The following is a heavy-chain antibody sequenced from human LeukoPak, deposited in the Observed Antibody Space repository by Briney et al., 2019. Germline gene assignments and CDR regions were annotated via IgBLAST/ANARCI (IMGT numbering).Heavy chain of an antibody. J-gene: IGHJ2*01. Sequence: SETLSLTCTVSGGSISSSSYYWGWVRQPPGKGLEWIGEINHSGSTNYNPSLKSRVTISVDTSKNQFSLKLSSVTAADTAVYYCARGMTYFDLWGRGTLVTVSS. V-gene: IGHV4-39*07. CDR1: GGSISSSSYY. CDR2: INHSGST. CDR3: ARGMTYFDL.